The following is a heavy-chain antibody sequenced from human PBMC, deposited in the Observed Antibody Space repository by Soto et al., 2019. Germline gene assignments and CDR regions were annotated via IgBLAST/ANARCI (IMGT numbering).Heavy chain of an antibody. CDR2: SYYSGST. J-gene: IGHJ4*02. Sequence: PSETLSLTCTVSGGSISRCGYYCSWIRQHPGKGLEWIGYSYYSGSTYYNPSLKSRVTISVDTSKNQFSLKLSSVTAADTAVYYCARDRITYMFDYCGQGTLVTVSS. D-gene: IGHD4-4*01. V-gene: IGHV4-31*03. CDR3: ARDRITYMFDY. CDR1: GGSISRCGYY.